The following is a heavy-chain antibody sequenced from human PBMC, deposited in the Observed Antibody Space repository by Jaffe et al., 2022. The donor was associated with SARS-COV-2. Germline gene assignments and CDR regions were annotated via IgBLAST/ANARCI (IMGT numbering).Heavy chain of an antibody. J-gene: IGHJ6*02. CDR1: GFTFSSYG. D-gene: IGHD3-3*01. CDR2: ISYDGSNK. Sequence: QVQLVESGGGVVQPGRSLRLSCAASGFTFSSYGMHWVRQAPGKGLEWVAVISYDGSNKYYADSVKGRFTISRDNSKNTLYLQMNSLRAEDTAVYYCATKPGRDYDFWSGYSSTYYYGMDVWGQGTTVTVSS. CDR3: ATKPGRDYDFWSGYSSTYYYGMDV. V-gene: IGHV3-30*03.